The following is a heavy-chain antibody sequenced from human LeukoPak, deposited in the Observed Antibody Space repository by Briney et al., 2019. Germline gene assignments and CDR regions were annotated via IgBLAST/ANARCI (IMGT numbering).Heavy chain of an antibody. D-gene: IGHD3-10*01. J-gene: IGHJ6*03. CDR2: IDYSGYT. CDR1: GGSISSYY. CDR3: ARDGYYYGSGSPGGGYYYYYMDV. Sequence: SETLSLTCTVSGGSISSYYWSWIRQPPGKGLEWIGYIDYSGYTNYNPSLKSRVTISVDTSKNQFSLKLTSVTAADTAVYYCARDGYYYGSGSPGGGYYYYYMDVWGKGTTVTISS. V-gene: IGHV4-59*13.